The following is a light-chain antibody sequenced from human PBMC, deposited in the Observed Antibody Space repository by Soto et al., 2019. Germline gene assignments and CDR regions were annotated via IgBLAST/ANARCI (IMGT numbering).Light chain of an antibody. CDR2: DAS. CDR3: QQRNSWPLT. J-gene: IGKJ2*01. CDR1: QSIRSL. Sequence: EIVLTQSPATLSLSPGERATLSCRASQSIRSLLAWYQQKPGQAPRLLIYDASNRATGIPARFSGSGSGTDFTLTISSLEPEDFAVYYCQQRNSWPLTFGQGTKLEIK. V-gene: IGKV3-11*01.